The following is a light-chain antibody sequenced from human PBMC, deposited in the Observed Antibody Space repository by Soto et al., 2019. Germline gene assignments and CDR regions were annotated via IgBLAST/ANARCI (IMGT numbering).Light chain of an antibody. Sequence: IVLTQFPVTLSLSPGERATLSCRASQSVSNNYLAWYQQKPGQAPRLLIYGASNRATGIPDRFSGSGSGTDFTLTISRLEPEDFAVYYCQQYGSSPTFGQGTKVDTK. CDR1: QSVSNNY. CDR2: GAS. J-gene: IGKJ1*01. V-gene: IGKV3-20*01. CDR3: QQYGSSPT.